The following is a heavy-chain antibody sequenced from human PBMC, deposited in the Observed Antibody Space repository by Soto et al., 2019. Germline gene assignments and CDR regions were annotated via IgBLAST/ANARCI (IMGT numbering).Heavy chain of an antibody. CDR3: ARDLGGFPDY. CDR2: SRAYNGKR. CDR1: GYSFTSYG. D-gene: IGHD5-12*01. V-gene: IGHV1-18*01. Sequence: QVQLVQSGAEVKKPGASVKVSCKASGYSFTSYGISWVRQAPGQGLERMGGSRAYNGKRKYAQKFKGRVTMTTDTSTSTAYVELRSLRSDDSAVYSCARDLGGFPDYWGQGTLVTVSS. J-gene: IGHJ4*02.